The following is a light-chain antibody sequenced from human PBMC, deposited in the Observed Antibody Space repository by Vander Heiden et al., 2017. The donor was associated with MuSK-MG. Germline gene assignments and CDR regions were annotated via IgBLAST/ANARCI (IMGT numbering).Light chain of an antibody. Sequence: DIQMTQSPSSLSASVGDRVTITCRASQSIATYLHWYQQRGGEAPKLLIHSTSSLQGGVPSRISGSGSGTHFTLTISRLQPEDFATYYCQQSDYTPFTFGLGTKLDIK. CDR2: STS. V-gene: IGKV1-39*01. CDR3: QQSDYTPFT. J-gene: IGKJ3*01. CDR1: QSIATY.